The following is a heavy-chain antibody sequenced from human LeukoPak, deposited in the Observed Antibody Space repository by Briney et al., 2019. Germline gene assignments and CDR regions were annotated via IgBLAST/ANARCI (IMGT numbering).Heavy chain of an antibody. D-gene: IGHD3-10*01. CDR1: GFTFSSYW. J-gene: IGHJ4*02. V-gene: IGHV3-7*02. Sequence: GGSLRLSCAASGFTFSSYWMSWVRQAPGKGLEWVANIKQDGSEKYYVDSVKGRFTISRDNAKNSLYLQMNTLRAEDTAVYYWAIPPGGYYFNWGQGTLVTVSS. CDR2: IKQDGSEK. CDR3: AIPPGGYYFN.